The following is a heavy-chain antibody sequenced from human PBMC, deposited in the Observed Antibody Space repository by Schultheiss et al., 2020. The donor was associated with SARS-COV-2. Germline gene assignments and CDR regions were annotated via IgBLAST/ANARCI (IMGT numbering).Heavy chain of an antibody. CDR3: ASLPVVVVAANAFDI. Sequence: ASVKVSCKASGYTFTSYYMHWVRQAPGQGLEWMGIINPNSGGTNYAQKFQGRVTMTRDTSISTAYMELSRLRSDDTAVYYCASLPVVVVAANAFDIWGQGTMVTVSS. V-gene: IGHV1-2*02. CDR2: INPNSGGT. D-gene: IGHD2-15*01. CDR1: GYTFTSYY. J-gene: IGHJ3*02.